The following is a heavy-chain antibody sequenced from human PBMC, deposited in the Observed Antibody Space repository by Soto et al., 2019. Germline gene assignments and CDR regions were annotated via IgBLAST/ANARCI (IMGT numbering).Heavy chain of an antibody. Sequence: LRLSCAASGFTFSDHYMTWIRQSPGKGLEWISYISSSGSSIDYVDSVKGRFTISRDNAKNSLFLQMNSLRAEDTAVYYCAREYLTGPADWFDPWGQGTLVTVSS. CDR3: AREYLTGPADWFDP. J-gene: IGHJ5*02. V-gene: IGHV3-11*01. CDR1: GFTFSDHY. CDR2: ISSSGSSI. D-gene: IGHD3-9*01.